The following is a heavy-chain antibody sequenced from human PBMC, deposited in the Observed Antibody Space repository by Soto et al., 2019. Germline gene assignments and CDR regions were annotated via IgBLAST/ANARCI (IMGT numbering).Heavy chain of an antibody. Sequence: GSVKVYFKASGYPFTSYYMHLVRQAPGQGLEWMGIINPSGGSTSYAQKFQGRVTMTRDTSTSTVYMELSSLRSEDTALYYCASYCSSTSCYSHDAFDTWGQGTMVTVSS. CDR1: GYPFTSYY. D-gene: IGHD2-2*01. J-gene: IGHJ3*02. V-gene: IGHV1-46*01. CDR2: INPSGGST. CDR3: ASYCSSTSCYSHDAFDT.